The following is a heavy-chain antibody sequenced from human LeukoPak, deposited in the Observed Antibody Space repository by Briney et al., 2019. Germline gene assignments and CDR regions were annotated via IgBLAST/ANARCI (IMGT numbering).Heavy chain of an antibody. CDR1: GYSFTSYW. D-gene: IGHD2-15*01. Sequence: RGESLKISCKGSGYSFTSYWIGWVRQMPGKGLEWMGIIYPGDSDTRYSPSFQGQVTISADNSINTAYLQWSSLKASDPAMYYCAGLKGYCRGGSCPLGPYYFAFGGQGTLVTVPS. V-gene: IGHV5-51*01. J-gene: IGHJ4*02. CDR2: IYPGDSDT. CDR3: AGLKGYCRGGSCPLGPYYFAF.